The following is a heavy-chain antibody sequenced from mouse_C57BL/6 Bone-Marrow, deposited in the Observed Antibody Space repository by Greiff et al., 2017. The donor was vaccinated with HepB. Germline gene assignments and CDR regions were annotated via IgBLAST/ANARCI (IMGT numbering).Heavy chain of an antibody. CDR1: GYAFTNYL. V-gene: IGHV1-54*01. CDR3: AGSEDYYAMDY. CDR2: INPGSGGT. J-gene: IGHJ4*01. Sequence: VQLQESGAELVRPGTSVKVSCKASGYAFTNYLIEWVKQRPGQGLEWIGVINPGSGGTNYNEKFKGKATLTADKSSSTAYMQLSSLTSEDSAVYFCAGSEDYYAMDYWGQGTSVTVSS.